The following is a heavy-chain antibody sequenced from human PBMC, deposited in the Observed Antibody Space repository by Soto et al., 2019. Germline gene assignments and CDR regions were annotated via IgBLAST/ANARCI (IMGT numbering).Heavy chain of an antibody. CDR3: ENDVDVPFSSLHYGMDA. CDR2: ISYDGTYK. D-gene: IGHD5-12*01. J-gene: IGHJ6*01. Sequence: PGGSLRLSGAASGFTFNNFSIHWVRHAPCKWLEWVAFISYDGTYKYYADSVRGRFTVYRDNSKSTLFLQMNSLKLEDTAVYVCENDVDVPFSSLHYGMDACGQGNTVTFSS. CDR1: GFTFNNFS. V-gene: IGHV3-30*14.